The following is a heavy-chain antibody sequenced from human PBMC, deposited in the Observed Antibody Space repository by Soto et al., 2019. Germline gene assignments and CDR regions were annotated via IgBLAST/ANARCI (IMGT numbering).Heavy chain of an antibody. CDR3: ARTYSRSWYFDP. CDR1: GGSISSGGYY. V-gene: IGHV4-31*03. D-gene: IGHD6-13*01. Sequence: QGQLQESGPGLVKPSQTLSLTCTVSGGSISSGGYYWSWIRQHPGKGLEWIGYIYYSGSTYYNPSLKSRGTISVDTSKTQFSLKLSSVTDADTAVYYCARTYSRSWYFDPSGQGTQVTVSS. J-gene: IGHJ5*02. CDR2: IYYSGST.